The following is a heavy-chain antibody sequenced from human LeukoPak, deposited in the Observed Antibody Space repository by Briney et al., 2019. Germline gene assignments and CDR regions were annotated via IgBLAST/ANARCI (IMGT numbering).Heavy chain of an antibody. CDR1: GFTFSSYA. V-gene: IGHV3-30*04. J-gene: IGHJ4*02. CDR2: ISYDGSNK. D-gene: IGHD3-10*01. CDR3: ARDSSPYYYGSGSHDY. Sequence: GRSLRLSCAASGFTFSSYAMHWVRQAPGKGLEWVAVISYDGSNKYYADSVKGRFTISRDNSKNTLYLQMNSLRAEDTAVYYCARDSSPYYYGSGSHDYWGQGALVTVSS.